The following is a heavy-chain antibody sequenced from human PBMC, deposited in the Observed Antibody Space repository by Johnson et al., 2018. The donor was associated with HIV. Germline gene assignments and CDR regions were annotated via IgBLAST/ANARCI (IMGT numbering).Heavy chain of an antibody. CDR3: ARDRSKGGAFVI. Sequence: VQLVESGGGVVQPGRSLRLSCAASGFTFSSYAMHWVRQAPGKGLEWVSGIGTAGDTNYPGSVKGRFTVSRENAKNSLYLQMNSLRAGDTAVYYCARDRSKGGAFVIRGQGTMVTVSS. D-gene: IGHD2/OR15-2a*01. CDR1: GFTFSSYA. J-gene: IGHJ3*02. CDR2: IGTAGDT. V-gene: IGHV3-13*01.